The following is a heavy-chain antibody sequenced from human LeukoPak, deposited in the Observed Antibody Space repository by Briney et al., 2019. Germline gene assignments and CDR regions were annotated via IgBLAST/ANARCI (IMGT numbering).Heavy chain of an antibody. J-gene: IGHJ4*02. CDR3: ARRRTVYPFDY. Sequence: SETLSLTCAVSGYSISSGYYWGWIRQPPGKGLEWIGSIYHSGSTYYNPSLKSRVTISVDTSKNQFSLKLSSVTAADTAVYYCARRRTVYPFDYWGQGTLVTVSS. V-gene: IGHV4-38-2*01. CDR2: IYHSGST. D-gene: IGHD2-2*02. CDR1: GYSISSGYY.